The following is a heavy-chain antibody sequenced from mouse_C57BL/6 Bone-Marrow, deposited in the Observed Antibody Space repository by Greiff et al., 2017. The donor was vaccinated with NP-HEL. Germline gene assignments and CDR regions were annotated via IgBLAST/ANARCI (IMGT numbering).Heavy chain of an antibody. J-gene: IGHJ2*01. V-gene: IGHV1-7*01. D-gene: IGHD1-1*01. Sequence: VQLQQSGAELAKPGASVKLSCKASGYTFTSYWMHWVKQRPGQGLEWIGYINPSSGYTKYNQKFKDKATLTADKSSSTAYMELSSLTYEDSAVYYCARRGYGSLYYFDYWGQGTTLTVSS. CDR2: INPSSGYT. CDR3: ARRGYGSLYYFDY. CDR1: GYTFTSYW.